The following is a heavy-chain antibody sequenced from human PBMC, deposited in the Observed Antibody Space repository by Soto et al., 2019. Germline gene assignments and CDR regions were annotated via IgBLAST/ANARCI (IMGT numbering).Heavy chain of an antibody. CDR2: IYYNGST. CDR3: ARGGWLRPCEY. V-gene: IGHV4-59*01. D-gene: IGHD5-12*01. Sequence: QVQLQESGPGLVKPSETLSLTCSVSSGSISSYYWSWIRQPPGGGLEWIGQIYYNGSTTYNPSVKSRVTISVDMSKSQFSLKLTSLTAADTAVYYCARGGWLRPCEYWGQGTLVTVSS. J-gene: IGHJ4*02. CDR1: SGSISSYY.